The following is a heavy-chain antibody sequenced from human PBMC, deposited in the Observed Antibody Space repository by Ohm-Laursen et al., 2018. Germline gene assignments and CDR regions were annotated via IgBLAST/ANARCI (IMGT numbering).Heavy chain of an antibody. D-gene: IGHD5-24*01. V-gene: IGHV3-11*01. J-gene: IGHJ4*02. Sequence: GSLRLSCAASGFTFSDFYMSWIRQAPGKGLEWISYITSSGDTLYYADSVKGWFTISRDNSKNTLYLQMNSLRADDTAVYYCANHRSATWVHKRFDYWGQGTLVTVS. CDR2: ITSSGDTL. CDR1: GFTFSDFY. CDR3: ANHRSATWVHKRFDY.